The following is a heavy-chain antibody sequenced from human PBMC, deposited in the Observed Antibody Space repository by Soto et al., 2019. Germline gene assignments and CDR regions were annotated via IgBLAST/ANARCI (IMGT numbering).Heavy chain of an antibody. V-gene: IGHV3-30*18. Sequence: GGSLSLSCAASGFTFSSYGMHWVRQAPGKGLEWVAVISYDGSNKYYADSVKGRLTISRDNSKNTLYLQMNSLRAEDTAVYYCAKDVGYSYGYYYYYYGMDVWGQGTTVTVSS. CDR2: ISYDGSNK. D-gene: IGHD5-18*01. CDR3: AKDVGYSYGYYYYYYGMDV. CDR1: GFTFSSYG. J-gene: IGHJ6*02.